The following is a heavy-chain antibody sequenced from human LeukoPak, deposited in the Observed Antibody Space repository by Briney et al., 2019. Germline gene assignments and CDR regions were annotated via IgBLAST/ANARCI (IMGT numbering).Heavy chain of an antibody. D-gene: IGHD6-13*01. J-gene: IGHJ5*02. CDR3: ARSEGQQLSRSWFDP. Sequence: SDTLSLTCAVYGGSFSGYYWSWIRQPPGKGLEWIGEINHSGSTNYNPSLKSRVTISVDTSKNQFSLKLSSVTAADTAVYYCARSEGQQLSRSWFDPWGQGTLVTVSS. CDR2: INHSGST. V-gene: IGHV4-34*01. CDR1: GGSFSGYY.